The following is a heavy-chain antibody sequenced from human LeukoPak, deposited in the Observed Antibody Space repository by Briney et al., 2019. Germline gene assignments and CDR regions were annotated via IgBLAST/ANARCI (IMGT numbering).Heavy chain of an antibody. CDR1: GCSISSYY. J-gene: IGHJ6*02. CDR3: ARTRTIFGGGYYYYYGMDV. Sequence: SETLSHTCTVSGCSISSYYWSWIRQPAGKGLEWIGRIYTSGSTNYNPSLKSRVTMSVDTSKNQFSLKLSSVTAADTAVYYCARTRTIFGGGYYYYYGMDVWGQGTTVTVSS. D-gene: IGHD3-3*01. CDR2: IYTSGST. V-gene: IGHV4-4*07.